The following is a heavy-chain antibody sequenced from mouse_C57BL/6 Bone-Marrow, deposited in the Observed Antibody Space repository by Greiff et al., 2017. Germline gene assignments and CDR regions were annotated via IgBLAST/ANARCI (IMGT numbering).Heavy chain of an antibody. CDR3: ATIQRKFAY. V-gene: IGHV2-6*01. J-gene: IGHJ3*01. CDR1: GFSLTSYG. Sequence: VQLQESGPGLVAPSQSLSITCTVSGFSLTSYGVDWVRQSPGKGLEWLGVIWGVGSTNYNSALKSRLSISKDNSKSQVFLKMNSLQTDDTAMYXCATIQRKFAYWGQGTLVTVSA. CDR2: IWGVGST.